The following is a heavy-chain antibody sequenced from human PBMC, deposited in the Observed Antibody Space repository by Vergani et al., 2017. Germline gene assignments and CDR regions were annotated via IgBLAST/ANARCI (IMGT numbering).Heavy chain of an antibody. D-gene: IGHD3-22*01. CDR3: AKDHPYYYDXSGS. Sequence: EVQLLESGGGLVQPGGSLRLSCAASGFSFSSYAMGWVRQAPGEGLEWVSAISGSGGSTYYADSVKGRFTISRDNSKNTLFLQMNSLRAEDTAVYYCAKDHPYYYDXSGSWGQGTLVTVSS. CDR1: GFSFSSYA. V-gene: IGHV3-23*01. CDR2: ISGSGGST. J-gene: IGHJ4*02.